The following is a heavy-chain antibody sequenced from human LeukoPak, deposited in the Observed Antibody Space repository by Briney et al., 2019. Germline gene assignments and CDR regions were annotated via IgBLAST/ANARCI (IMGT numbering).Heavy chain of an antibody. Sequence: QPGGSLRLSCAASVFTFSSYAMSWLPQAPGKGLVWVSGVSGSSGSTYYADYVKGRFTISRDNSKNTLYLQMNSLRAEDTAVYYCAKARVTGRYYFDYWGQGTLVTVSS. V-gene: IGHV3-23*01. D-gene: IGHD2-21*02. J-gene: IGHJ4*02. CDR2: VSGSSGST. CDR3: AKARVTGRYYFDY. CDR1: VFTFSSYA.